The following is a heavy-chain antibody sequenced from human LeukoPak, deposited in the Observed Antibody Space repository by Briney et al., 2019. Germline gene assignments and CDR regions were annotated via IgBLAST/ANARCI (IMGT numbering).Heavy chain of an antibody. CDR1: GYTLTELS. CDR2: FDPEDGET. D-gene: IGHD2-21*02. Sequence: GASVKVSCKVSGYTLTELSMHWVRQAPGKGLEWMGGFDPEDGETIYAQKFQGRVTMTEDTSTDTAYMELSSLRSEDTAVYYCARGTGAEAYCGGDCYSPLVDFDYWGQGTLVTVSS. V-gene: IGHV1-24*01. J-gene: IGHJ4*02. CDR3: ARGTGAEAYCGGDCYSPLVDFDY.